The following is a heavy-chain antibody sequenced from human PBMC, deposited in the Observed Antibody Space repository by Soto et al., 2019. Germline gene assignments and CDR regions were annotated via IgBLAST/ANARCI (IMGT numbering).Heavy chain of an antibody. D-gene: IGHD2-15*01. Sequence: SETLSLTCAVSGGSISSYYWSWIRQPPGKGLEWIGYIYYSGSTNYNPSLKSRVTISVDTSKNQFSLKLSSVTAADTAVYYCASPGRDCSGGSCYPKTDAFDIWGQGTMVTVSS. CDR1: GGSISSYY. CDR2: IYYSGST. CDR3: ASPGRDCSGGSCYPKTDAFDI. J-gene: IGHJ3*02. V-gene: IGHV4-59*01.